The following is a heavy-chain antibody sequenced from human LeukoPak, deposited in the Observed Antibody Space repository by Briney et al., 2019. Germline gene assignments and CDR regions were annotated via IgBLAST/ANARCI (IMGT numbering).Heavy chain of an antibody. CDR2: ISGSGGST. Sequence: PGGSLRLSCAASGFTFSSYAMSWVRQAPGKGLEWVSAISGSGGSTYYADSVKGRFTISRDNSKNTLYLQMNSLRAEDTAVYYCAKALFITIFGVVISAFDIWGQGTMVTVSS. D-gene: IGHD3-3*01. CDR1: GFTFSSYA. CDR3: AKALFITIFGVVISAFDI. V-gene: IGHV3-23*01. J-gene: IGHJ3*02.